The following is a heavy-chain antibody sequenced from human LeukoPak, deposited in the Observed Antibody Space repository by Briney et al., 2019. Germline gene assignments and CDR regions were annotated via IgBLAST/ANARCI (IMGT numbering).Heavy chain of an antibody. CDR1: GFTFSSYW. J-gene: IGHJ4*02. CDR3: AKDAYYYGSGSYEDY. Sequence: GGSLRLSCAVSGFTFSSYWMTWVRQAPGKGLEWVANIKQDGSEKYYVDSVKGRFTISRDNAKNSLYLQMNSLRAEDTAVYYCAKDAYYYGSGSYEDYWGQGTLVTVSS. D-gene: IGHD3-10*01. CDR2: IKQDGSEK. V-gene: IGHV3-7*03.